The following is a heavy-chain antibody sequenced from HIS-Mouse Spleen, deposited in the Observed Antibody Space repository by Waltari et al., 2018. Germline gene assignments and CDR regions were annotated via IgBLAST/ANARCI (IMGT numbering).Heavy chain of an antibody. D-gene: IGHD6-13*01. CDR3: AREIPYSSSWYDWYFDL. Sequence: QLQLQESGPGLVKPSETLSLTCTVSGCSISSSRYYWVGIRQPPGKGLVWIGSIYCSGSTYYNPSLKSRVTISVDTSKNQFSLKLSSVTAADTAVYYCAREIPYSSSWYDWYFDLWGRGTLVTVSS. CDR2: IYCSGST. J-gene: IGHJ2*01. CDR1: GCSISSSRYY. V-gene: IGHV4-39*07.